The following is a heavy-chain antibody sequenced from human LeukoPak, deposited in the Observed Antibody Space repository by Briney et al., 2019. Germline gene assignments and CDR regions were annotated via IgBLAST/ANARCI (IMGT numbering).Heavy chain of an antibody. CDR1: GGSFSGYY. CDR2: INHSGST. J-gene: IGHJ4*02. Sequence: PSETLSLTCAVYGGSFSGYYWSWIRQPPGKGLEWIGEINHSGSTNYNPSLKSRVTISVDTSKNQFSLKLSSVTAADTAVYYCAREGITIFGVVIIHYWGQGTLVTVSS. V-gene: IGHV4-34*01. D-gene: IGHD3-3*01. CDR3: AREGITIFGVVIIHY.